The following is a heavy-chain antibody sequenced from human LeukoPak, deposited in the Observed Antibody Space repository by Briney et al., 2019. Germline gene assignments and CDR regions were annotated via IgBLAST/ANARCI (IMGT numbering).Heavy chain of an antibody. J-gene: IGHJ4*02. V-gene: IGHV5-51*01. CDR2: IFPGDSDT. CDR3: ARRGWASGYFEY. CDR1: GFSFTTYY. D-gene: IGHD1-26*01. Sequence: GESLKISCRGSGFSFTTYYIGWVRQMPGKGLEWMGIIFPGDSDTRYAPSFQGQVTISADKSISTAYLQWSSLKASDTAMYYCARRGWASGYFEYWGQGTLVTVSS.